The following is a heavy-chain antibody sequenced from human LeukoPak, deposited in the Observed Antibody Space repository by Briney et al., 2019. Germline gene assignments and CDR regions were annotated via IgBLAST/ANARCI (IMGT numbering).Heavy chain of an antibody. D-gene: IGHD1-1*01. CDR2: IMPLFGTP. Sequence: SVKVSCKASGGTFNNYAISWVRQAPGRGPEWVGGIMPLFGTPSYAQKFQDRVTIITDDSTSTAYMELGSLRSDDTAVYYCALYQSSCNDYEGAFNIWGQGTVVTVSS. V-gene: IGHV1-69*05. CDR3: ALYQSSCNDYEGAFNI. CDR1: GGTFNNYA. J-gene: IGHJ3*02.